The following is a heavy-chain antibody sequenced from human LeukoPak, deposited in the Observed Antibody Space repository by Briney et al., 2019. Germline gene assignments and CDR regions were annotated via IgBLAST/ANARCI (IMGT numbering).Heavy chain of an antibody. Sequence: HPGGSLRLSCATSGLTLSSYSMTWVGQAPGKGLDWVSYISSGSTTIYYADSVKGRFTISRDNAKNSLYLQMNSLRAEDTAVYYCARDVEQWLLRVYYFDYWGQGTLVTVSS. CDR2: ISSGSTTI. J-gene: IGHJ4*02. D-gene: IGHD6-19*01. V-gene: IGHV3-48*01. CDR1: GLTLSSYS. CDR3: ARDVEQWLLRVYYFDY.